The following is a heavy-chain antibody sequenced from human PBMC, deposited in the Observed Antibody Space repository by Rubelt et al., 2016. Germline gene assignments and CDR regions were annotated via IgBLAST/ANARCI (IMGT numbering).Heavy chain of an antibody. Sequence: QVQLLQWGAGLLKPSETLSLTCAVYGGSFSGYYWSWIRQPPGKRLEWSGEINHRGSTNYNPSLKIRVTIPVDTPKHQFSIKLSSGTAADTAVDYCAAVSHGSGSWYGYFDLWGRGTLVTVSS. D-gene: IGHD6-13*01. CDR1: GGSFSGYY. CDR2: INHRGST. J-gene: IGHJ2*01. V-gene: IGHV4-34*01. CDR3: AAVSHGSGSWYGYFDL.